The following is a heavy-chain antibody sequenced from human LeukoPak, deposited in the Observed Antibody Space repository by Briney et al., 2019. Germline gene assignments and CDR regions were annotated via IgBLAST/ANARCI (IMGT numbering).Heavy chain of an antibody. D-gene: IGHD3-10*01. J-gene: IGHJ4*02. Sequence: GASVKVSCKASGYTFPSYGISWVRQAPGQGLEWMGWISAYNGNTNYAQKLQGRVTMTTDTSTSTAYMELRSLRSDDTAVYYCARNTYYYGSGSYYIGDYWGQGTLVTVSS. CDR2: ISAYNGNT. CDR3: ARNTYYYGSGSYYIGDY. V-gene: IGHV1-18*01. CDR1: GYTFPSYG.